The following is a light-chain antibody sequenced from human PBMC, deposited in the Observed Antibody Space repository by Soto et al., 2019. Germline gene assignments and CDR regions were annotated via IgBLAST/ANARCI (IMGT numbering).Light chain of an antibody. J-gene: IGLJ2*01. CDR3: AAWDNNLGGPA. CDR1: NSNIGSKY. V-gene: IGLV1-47*01. Sequence: QTVVTQPPSASGTPGQRGSISCSGSNSNIGSKYVYWYQQLPGTAPKLLMYRNNQRPSGVPDRFSGSKSGTSASLAISGLRSEDEADYYCAAWDNNLGGPAFGGGTKLTVL. CDR2: RNN.